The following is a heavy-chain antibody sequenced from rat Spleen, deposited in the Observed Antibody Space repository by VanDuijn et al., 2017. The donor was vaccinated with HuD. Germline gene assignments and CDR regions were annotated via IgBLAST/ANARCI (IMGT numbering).Heavy chain of an antibody. Sequence: EVQLVESGGGLVQPGRSLKLSCAASGFTLSDYYMAWVRQAPTKGLEWVATINYDGSSTHYRDSVKGRFTISRDNAKSTLYLQMDSLKSENTATYYCTREIAFYCDYWGQGVMVTVSS. D-gene: IGHD1-2*01. V-gene: IGHV5-29*01. CDR3: TREIAFYCDY. CDR1: GFTLSDYY. J-gene: IGHJ2*01. CDR2: INYDGSST.